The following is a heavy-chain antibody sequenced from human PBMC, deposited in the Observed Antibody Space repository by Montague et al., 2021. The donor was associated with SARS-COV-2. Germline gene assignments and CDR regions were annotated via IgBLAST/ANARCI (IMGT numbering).Heavy chain of an antibody. Sequence: SLRLSCAASGFTFSDYYMSWIRQAPGKGLEWVSYISSSGSTIYYADPVKGRFTISRDNAKNSLYLQMNSLRAEDTAVYYCAGDHLRYFETYFDYWGQGTLVTVSS. CDR3: AGDHLRYFETYFDY. CDR2: ISSSGSTI. J-gene: IGHJ4*02. D-gene: IGHD3-9*01. CDR1: GFTFSDYY. V-gene: IGHV3-11*01.